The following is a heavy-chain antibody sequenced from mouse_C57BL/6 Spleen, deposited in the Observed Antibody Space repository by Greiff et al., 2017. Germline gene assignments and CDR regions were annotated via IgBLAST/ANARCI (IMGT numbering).Heavy chain of an antibody. CDR3: ARSRGQDYGC. J-gene: IGHJ2*01. CDR1: GFTFSDYG. CDR2: ISSGSSTN. V-gene: IGHV5-17*01. D-gene: IGHD3-3*01. Sequence: EVKVVESGGGLVKPGGSLKLSCAASGFTFSDYGMHWVRQAPEKGLEWVAYISSGSSTNYYADTVKGRFTISRDNAKNTLFLQMTSLRSEDTAMYYCARSRGQDYGCWGQGTTLTVAS.